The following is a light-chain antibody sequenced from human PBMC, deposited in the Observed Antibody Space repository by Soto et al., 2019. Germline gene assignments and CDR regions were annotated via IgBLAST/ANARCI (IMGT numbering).Light chain of an antibody. J-gene: IGKJ5*01. CDR1: QGISSA. Sequence: AIQLTQSPSSLSASVGDRVTITCRASQGISSALAWYQQKPGKAPKLLIYDASSLESGVPSRFSGSGSGADFTLTISSLQPEDFATYYCQQFNSYPSTFGQGTRLEIK. V-gene: IGKV1-13*02. CDR2: DAS. CDR3: QQFNSYPST.